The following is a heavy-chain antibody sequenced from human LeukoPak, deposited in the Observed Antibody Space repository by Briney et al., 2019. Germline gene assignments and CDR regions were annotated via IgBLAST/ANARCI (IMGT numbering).Heavy chain of an antibody. CDR2: INHSGST. D-gene: IGHD3-22*01. CDR1: GGSFSGYY. CDR3: AREVRYYDSSGYTYYFDY. J-gene: IGHJ4*02. Sequence: PSETLSLTCAVYGGSFSGYYWSWIRQPPGKGLEWIGEINHSGSTNYNPSLKSRVTISVDTSKNQFSLKLSSVTAADTAVYYCAREVRYYDSSGYTYYFDYWGQGTLVTVSS. V-gene: IGHV4-34*01.